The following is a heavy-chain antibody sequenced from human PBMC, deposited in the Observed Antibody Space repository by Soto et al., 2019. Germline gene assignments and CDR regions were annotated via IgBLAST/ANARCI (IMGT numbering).Heavy chain of an antibody. CDR1: GFSLSNCG. D-gene: IGHD6-19*01. V-gene: IGHV3-30*18. Sequence: QVQLVESGGGVVQPGRSLILSCAASGFSLSNCGMHWVRQAPGKGLEWVAMISYDGSQEHFIDSVKGRFTISRDNSKNTRYLQMNSLRPAHTAVYYCAKDLYNSGWYNYFDPLGQGTLVTVSS. CDR2: ISYDGSQE. CDR3: AKDLYNSGWYNYFDP. J-gene: IGHJ5*02.